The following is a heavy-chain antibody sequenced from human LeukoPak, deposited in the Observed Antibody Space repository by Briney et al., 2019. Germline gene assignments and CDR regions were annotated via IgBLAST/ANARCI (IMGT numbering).Heavy chain of an antibody. CDR3: AKDGSGSYYGAFDI. Sequence: PGGSLRLSCAASGFTFDDYAMHWVRQAPGKGLEWVSGISWNSGSIGYADSVKGRFTISRDNAKNSLYLQMNSLRAEDMALYYCAKDGSGSYYGAFDIWGQGTMVTVSS. CDR1: GFTFDDYA. D-gene: IGHD1-26*01. J-gene: IGHJ3*02. V-gene: IGHV3-9*03. CDR2: ISWNSGSI.